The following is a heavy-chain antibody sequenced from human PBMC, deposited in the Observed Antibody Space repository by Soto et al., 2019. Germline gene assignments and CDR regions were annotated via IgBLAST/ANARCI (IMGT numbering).Heavy chain of an antibody. CDR1: GFTFSSYT. Sequence: GGSLRLSCAASGFTFSSYTMNWVRQAPGKGLEWVSYIFSSGTTIYYADSVKGRFTISRDNAKNSLYLQMNSLRAEDTAIYYCARGAASISYGLDCWGQGTLVTVSS. J-gene: IGHJ4*02. D-gene: IGHD4-17*01. CDR3: ARGAASISYGLDC. CDR2: IFSSGTTI. V-gene: IGHV3-48*01.